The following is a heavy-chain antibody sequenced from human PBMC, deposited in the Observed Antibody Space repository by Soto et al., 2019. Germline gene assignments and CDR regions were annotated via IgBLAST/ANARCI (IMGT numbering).Heavy chain of an antibody. V-gene: IGHV3-23*01. D-gene: IGHD3-9*01. CDR2: ISGSGGST. J-gene: IGHJ6*02. CDR3: ANHINTLHYDILTGYYPSYYYYGMDV. Sequence: PGGSLRLSCAASGFTFSSYAMSWVRQAPGKGLEWVSAISGSGGSTYYADSVKGRFTISRDNSKNTLYLQMNSLRAEDTAVYYCANHINTLHYDILTGYYPSYYYYGMDVWGQGTTVTVSS. CDR1: GFTFSSYA.